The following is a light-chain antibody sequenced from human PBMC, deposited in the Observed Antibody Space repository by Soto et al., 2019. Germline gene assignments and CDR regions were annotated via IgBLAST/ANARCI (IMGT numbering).Light chain of an antibody. V-gene: IGKV3-20*01. CDR3: QQSGSSPT. CDR1: HSVSSSY. CDR2: DVP. Sequence: EIVLPQSPGTLSLSPGERATLSCRSSHSVSSSYLAWYQQKPGQAPRLLIYDVPSRATRIPDRFSGSGSGTGFTLTISCLEPEDFAVYYCQQSGSSPTFVQETKRQIK. J-gene: IGKJ1*01.